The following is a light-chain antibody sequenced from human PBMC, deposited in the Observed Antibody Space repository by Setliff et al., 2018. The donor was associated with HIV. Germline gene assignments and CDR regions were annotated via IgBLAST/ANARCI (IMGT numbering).Light chain of an antibody. J-gene: IGLJ1*01. CDR2: QAT. V-gene: IGLV2-23*01. Sequence: QSALTQPASVYGSPGQSITISCTGTSSDVGRYNLVSWYQQHPGKAPKLMIYQATKRPSGFSNRFSGSKSGNTASLTISGLQAEDEADYYCCSNTGSNTYVFGTGTKVTVL. CDR1: SSDVGRYNL. CDR3: CSNTGSNTYV.